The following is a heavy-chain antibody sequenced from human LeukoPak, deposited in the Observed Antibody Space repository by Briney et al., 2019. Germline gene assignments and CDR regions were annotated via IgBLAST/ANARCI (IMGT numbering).Heavy chain of an antibody. D-gene: IGHD3-9*01. V-gene: IGHV3-21*01. J-gene: IGHJ4*02. CDR1: GFTFSSYS. CDR3: AAYYDILTGYYRGDY. Sequence: GGSLRLSCAASGFTFSSYSMNWVRQAPGKGLEWVSSISSSGSSTYYADSLKGRFTISRDNANNSLNLQMNSLRVEDTAMYYCAAYYDILTGYYRGDYWGQGTLVTVSS. CDR2: ISSSGSST.